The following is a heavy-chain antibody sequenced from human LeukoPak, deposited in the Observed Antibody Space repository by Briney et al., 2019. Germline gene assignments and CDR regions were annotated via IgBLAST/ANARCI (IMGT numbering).Heavy chain of an antibody. D-gene: IGHD2-2*01. V-gene: IGHV3-74*01. CDR3: ASRPAPSLGPLDY. CDR2: INTDGSST. Sequence: GASLRLSCAASGFIFSNYWMHWVRQAPGKGLVWVSRINTDGSSTSYADSVKGRFTVSRDNSKNTLYLQMNNLRVDDTAIYYCASRPAPSLGPLDYWGQGTLVTVSS. CDR1: GFIFSNYW. J-gene: IGHJ4*02.